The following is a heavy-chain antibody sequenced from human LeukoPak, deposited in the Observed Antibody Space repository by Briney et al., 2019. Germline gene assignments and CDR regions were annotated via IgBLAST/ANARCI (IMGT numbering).Heavy chain of an antibody. Sequence: ASVKVSCKASRGTFSSYAISWARQAPGQGLEWMGGIIPIFGTANYAQKFQGRVTITADESTSTAYMELSSLRSEDTAVYYCARDWGYSYGYNYYYYYMDVWGKGTTVTISS. CDR2: IIPIFGTA. CDR3: ARDWGYSYGYNYYYYYMDV. J-gene: IGHJ6*03. D-gene: IGHD5-18*01. V-gene: IGHV1-69*13. CDR1: RGTFSSYA.